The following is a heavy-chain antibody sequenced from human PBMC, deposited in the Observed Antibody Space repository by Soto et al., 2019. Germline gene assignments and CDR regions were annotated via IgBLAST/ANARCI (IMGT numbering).Heavy chain of an antibody. CDR3: ASCLNSAGSCLRFLR. J-gene: IGHJ1*01. Sequence: QVQLQESGPGLMKPSETLSLICTVSGGSMSGYNWTWIRQSPGNEMEFIGSVFDSGSTKSNPSLRSRVAISMDAFKRQFSLTLSSLTAADTAVYYCASCLNSAGSCLRFLRWGQGTLVTVSS. D-gene: IGHD2-15*01. V-gene: IGHV4-59*12. CDR1: GGSMSGYN. CDR2: VFDSGST.